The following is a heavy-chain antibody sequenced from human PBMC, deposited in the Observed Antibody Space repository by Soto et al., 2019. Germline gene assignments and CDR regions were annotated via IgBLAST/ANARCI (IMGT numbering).Heavy chain of an antibody. D-gene: IGHD1-26*01. J-gene: IGHJ5*02. V-gene: IGHV4-59*01. CDR1: GGSISNYL. Sequence: SETLSLTCTVSGGSISNYLWSWIRQPPGKGLEWIAYIHYSGSNNYNPSLKSRVTISIDTSRNQFSLKLTSVTAADAAIYYCARDGGVLGASTWFDPWGQGTLVTVS. CDR2: IHYSGSN. CDR3: ARDGGVLGASTWFDP.